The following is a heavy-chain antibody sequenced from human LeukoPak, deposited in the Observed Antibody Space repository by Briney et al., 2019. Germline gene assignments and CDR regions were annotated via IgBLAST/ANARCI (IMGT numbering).Heavy chain of an antibody. Sequence: GGSLRLSCAASGFTVSSNYMSWVRQAPGKGLEWVSVIYSGGSTYYADSVKGRFTISRGNSKNTLYLQMNSLRAEDTAVYYCARGSYVWGSYRLYYFDYWGQGTLVTVSS. CDR1: GFTVSSNY. CDR2: IYSGGST. CDR3: ARGSYVWGSYRLYYFDY. J-gene: IGHJ4*02. V-gene: IGHV3-66*01. D-gene: IGHD3-16*02.